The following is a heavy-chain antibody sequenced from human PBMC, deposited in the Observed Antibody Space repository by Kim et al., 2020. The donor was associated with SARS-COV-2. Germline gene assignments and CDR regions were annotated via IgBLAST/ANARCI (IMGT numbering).Heavy chain of an antibody. D-gene: IGHD3-16*02. CDR1: GDSISSSSDY. CDR2: VYSSGST. Sequence: SETLSLTCTVSGDSISSSSDYWGWIRQPPGKGLEWIGSVYSSGSTYFNPFLKSRLTSSFDKSKNQFSLKLSSVTAADTAVYYCGRAMVTFGGIIRVDPWG. J-gene: IGHJ5*02. CDR3: GRAMVTFGGIIRVDP. V-gene: IGHV4-39*07.